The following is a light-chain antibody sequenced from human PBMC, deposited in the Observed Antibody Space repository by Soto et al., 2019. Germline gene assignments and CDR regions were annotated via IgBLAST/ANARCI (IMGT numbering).Light chain of an antibody. CDR2: DAS. Sequence: EIEMTQSPATLSVSPGDRATLSCRASQSISNQLTWYQKKPGQAPRLLMYDASTRATGIPARFSGSGSGTQFTLTISSLQSEDFAVYYCQQYIAWPYTFGQGTKL. V-gene: IGKV3-15*01. CDR3: QQYIAWPYT. CDR1: QSISNQ. J-gene: IGKJ2*01.